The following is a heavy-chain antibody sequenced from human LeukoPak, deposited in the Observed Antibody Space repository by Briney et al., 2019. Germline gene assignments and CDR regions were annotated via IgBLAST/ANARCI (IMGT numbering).Heavy chain of an antibody. Sequence: SVKVSCKASGGTFSSYAISWVRQAPGQGLEWMGGIIPIFGTANYAQKFQGRVTITADESTSTAYMELSSLRSGDTAVYYCARDRSIVVVPAAIRLDYYYYGMDVWGQGTTVTVSS. CDR3: ARDRSIVVVPAAIRLDYYYYGMDV. CDR1: GGTFSSYA. D-gene: IGHD2-2*02. V-gene: IGHV1-69*13. J-gene: IGHJ6*02. CDR2: IIPIFGTA.